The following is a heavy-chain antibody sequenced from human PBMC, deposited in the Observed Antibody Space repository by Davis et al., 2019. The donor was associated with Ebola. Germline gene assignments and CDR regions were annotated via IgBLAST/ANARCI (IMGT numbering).Heavy chain of an antibody. D-gene: IGHD3-10*01. Sequence: SETLSLTFTVSGGSISSSSYHWGWIRQPPGKGLEWIGSIDYSGSTYYNPSLKSRVTISVDTVKNQFSLKLSSVTAADTAVYYCARGGLDIWFGEFTFDYWGQGTLVTVSS. CDR1: GGSISSSSYH. J-gene: IGHJ4*02. V-gene: IGHV4-39*01. CDR2: IDYSGST. CDR3: ARGGLDIWFGEFTFDY.